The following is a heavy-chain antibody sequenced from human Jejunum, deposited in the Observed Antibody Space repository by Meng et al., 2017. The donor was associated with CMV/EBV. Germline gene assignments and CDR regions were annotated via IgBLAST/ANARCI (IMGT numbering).Heavy chain of an antibody. CDR2: ISYDGSNK. CDR3: ASDGYAYGSGRLGY. Sequence: SRFIFSSHATHWVRQAPGKGLAWVAFISYDGSNKYSSDSLNGRFTISRDNSKPPLYLLTNSLTAEDTAMYYCASDGYAYGSGRLGYWGQGTLVTVSS. CDR1: RFIFSSHA. J-gene: IGHJ4*02. V-gene: IGHV3-30-3*01. D-gene: IGHD5-18*01.